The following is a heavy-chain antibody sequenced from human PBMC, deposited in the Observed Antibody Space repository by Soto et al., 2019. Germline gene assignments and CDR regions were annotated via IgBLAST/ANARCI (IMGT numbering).Heavy chain of an antibody. CDR3: ARFSEVDFWSGYYDY. Sequence: ASVKVSCKASGYTFTSYAMHWVRQAPGQRLEWMGWINAGNGNTKYSQKFQGRVTITRDTSASTAYMELSSLRSEDTAVYYCARFSEVDFWSGYYDYWGQGTLVTVSS. D-gene: IGHD3-3*01. V-gene: IGHV1-3*01. J-gene: IGHJ4*02. CDR1: GYTFTSYA. CDR2: INAGNGNT.